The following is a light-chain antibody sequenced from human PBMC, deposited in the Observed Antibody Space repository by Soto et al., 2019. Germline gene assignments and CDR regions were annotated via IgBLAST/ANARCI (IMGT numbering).Light chain of an antibody. CDR3: QSYDSSLSAI. V-gene: IGLV1-40*01. J-gene: IGLJ2*01. CDR1: SSNIGSGYD. CDR2: GNS. Sequence: QSVLTQPPSVSGAPGQRVTISCTGSSSNIGSGYDVHWYQQLPGTAHKLLIYGNSNRPSGVPDRFSGSNSGTSASLAITGLQAEAEADYYCQSYDSSLSAIFGGGTKGTVL.